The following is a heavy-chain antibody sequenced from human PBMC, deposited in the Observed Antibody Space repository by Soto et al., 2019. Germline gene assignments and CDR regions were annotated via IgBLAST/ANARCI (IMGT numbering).Heavy chain of an antibody. J-gene: IGHJ4*02. Sequence: QLQLQESGSGLVKPSQTLSLTCAVSGGSTSSGGYSWSWLRQPPGKGLEWIGYISHSGSTYYNPSLKSRVTISVDTSKNQFSLRLSSLTAADTAVYYCARGGLLPDYWGQGTLVTVSS. CDR3: ARGGLLPDY. CDR1: GGSTSSGGYS. D-gene: IGHD6-19*01. V-gene: IGHV4-30-2*01. CDR2: ISHSGST.